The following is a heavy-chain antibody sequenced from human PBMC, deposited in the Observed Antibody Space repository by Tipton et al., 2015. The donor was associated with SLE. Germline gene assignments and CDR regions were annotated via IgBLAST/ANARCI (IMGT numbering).Heavy chain of an antibody. CDR1: GGSISSYY. V-gene: IGHV4-34*01. CDR2: INHSGST. J-gene: IGHJ6*03. CDR3: ARALYGSGSYYKLRYYYYYYMDV. Sequence: LTCTVSGGSISSYYWSWIRQPPGKGLEWIGEINHSGSTNYNPSLKSRVTISVDTSKNQFSLKLSSVTAADTAVYYCARALYGSGSYYKLRYYYYYYMDVWGKGTTVTVSS. D-gene: IGHD3-10*01.